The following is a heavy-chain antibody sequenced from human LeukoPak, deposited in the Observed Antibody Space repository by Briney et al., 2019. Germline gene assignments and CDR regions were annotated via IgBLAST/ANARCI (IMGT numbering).Heavy chain of an antibody. D-gene: IGHD2-21*01. V-gene: IGHV4-39*01. Sequence: SETLSLTCTVSGDSISSSGFYWGWIRQPPGKGLDWIGSFFYSGNTYYSPSLQSRVSISVDTSKNQFSLKLSSVTAADTAVYYCARRRAIFSSFDPWGQGTLVTVSS. CDR2: FFYSGNT. CDR1: GDSISSSGFY. J-gene: IGHJ5*02. CDR3: ARRRAIFSSFDP.